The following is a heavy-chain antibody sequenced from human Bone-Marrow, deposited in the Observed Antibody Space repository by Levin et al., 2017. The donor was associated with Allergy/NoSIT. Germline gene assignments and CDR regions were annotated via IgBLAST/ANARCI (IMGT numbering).Heavy chain of an antibody. D-gene: IGHD6-19*01. CDR3: AREWMAVPGSLSNWLDP. V-gene: IGHV3-30-3*01. CDR2: ISYDGTNK. J-gene: IGHJ5*02. Sequence: GESLKISCVASGFTFRGYALHWVRQTPVKGLEWVAFISYDGTNKYYGDSVKGRFTISRDNSKNTVYLQMNSLRPEDTALYYCAREWMAVPGSLSNWLDPWGQGTLVTVSS. CDR1: GFTFRGYA.